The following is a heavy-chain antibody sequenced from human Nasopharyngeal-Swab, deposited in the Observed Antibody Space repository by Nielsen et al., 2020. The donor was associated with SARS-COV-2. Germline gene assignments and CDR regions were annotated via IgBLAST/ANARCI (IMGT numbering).Heavy chain of an antibody. CDR2: VSWNSATI. V-gene: IGHV3-9*01. CDR1: GFIFDEFA. D-gene: IGHD6-13*01. Sequence: GGSLRLSCAASGFIFDEFAIHWVRQGQRKGLEWVSRVSWNSATIDYADSVKGRFTISRDNAKNSLYLQMNSLRAEDTALYYCVKMGISAAGTPVMDVWGQGATVTVSS. CDR3: VKMGISAAGTPVMDV. J-gene: IGHJ6*02.